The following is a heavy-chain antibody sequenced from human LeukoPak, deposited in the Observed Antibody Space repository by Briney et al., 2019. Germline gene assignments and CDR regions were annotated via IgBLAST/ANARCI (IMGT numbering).Heavy chain of an antibody. CDR3: ARDSQGEGSIDY. CDR2: INPNSGGT. D-gene: IGHD3-16*01. CDR1: GYTFTGYY. J-gene: IGHJ4*02. V-gene: IGHV1-2*02. Sequence: ASVKVSCKASGYTFTGYYMHWVRQAPGQGLEWMGWINPNSGGTNYGQKFQGRVTMTRDTSISTAYMELSRLRSDDTAVYYCARDSQGEGSIDYWGQGTLVTVSS.